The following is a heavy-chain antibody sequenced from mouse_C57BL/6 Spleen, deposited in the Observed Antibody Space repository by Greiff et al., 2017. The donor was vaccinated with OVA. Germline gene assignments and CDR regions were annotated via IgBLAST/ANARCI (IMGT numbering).Heavy chain of an antibody. CDR1: GYTFTSYW. J-gene: IGHJ4*01. D-gene: IGHD1-1*02. CDR2: IDPSDSYT. V-gene: IGHV1-59*01. Sequence: VQLQQPGAELVRPGTSVKLSCKASGYTFTSYWMHWVKPRPGQGLEWIGVIDPSDSYTNYNQKFKGKATLTVDTTSSTAYMRLSSLTSEDSAVYYCARRVYYEGMDYWGQGTSVTVSS. CDR3: ARRVYYEGMDY.